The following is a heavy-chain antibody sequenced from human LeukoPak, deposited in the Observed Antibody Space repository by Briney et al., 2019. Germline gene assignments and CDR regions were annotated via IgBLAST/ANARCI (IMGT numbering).Heavy chain of an antibody. V-gene: IGHV4-4*07. CDR2: IYTSGST. J-gene: IGHJ1*01. Sequence: PSETLSLTCTVSGGSISSYYWSWIRQPAGKRLEWIGRIYTSGSTNYNPSLKSRVTMSVDTSKNQFSLKLSSVTAADTAVYYCARDSSHYGTGGRCYSEYTRNWGQGTLVTVSS. CDR3: ARDSSHYGTGGRCYSEYTRN. D-gene: IGHD2-15*01. CDR1: GGSISSYY.